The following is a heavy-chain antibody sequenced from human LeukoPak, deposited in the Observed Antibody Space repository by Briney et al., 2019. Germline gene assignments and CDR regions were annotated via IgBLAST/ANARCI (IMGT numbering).Heavy chain of an antibody. V-gene: IGHV4-59*01. J-gene: IGHJ6*02. Sequence: PSETVSLTCTVSGGSISGYYWTWIRQPPGKGLEWIGQIHYSGKADYNPSLRSRITISVDTSKNQMSLKLSSVTAADTAVYYCARFGVYYDMGVWGQGTTVTVS. D-gene: IGHD3-16*01. CDR1: GGSISGYY. CDR2: IHYSGKA. CDR3: ARFGVYYDMGV.